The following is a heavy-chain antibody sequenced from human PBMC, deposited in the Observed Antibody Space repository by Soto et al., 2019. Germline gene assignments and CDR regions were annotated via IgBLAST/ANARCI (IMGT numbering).Heavy chain of an antibody. CDR1: GYTFTSYG. Sequence: QVQLVQSGAEVKKPGASVKVSCKASGYTFTSYGISWVRQAPGQGLEWMGWISAYNGNTKYTQKLQGRVTMTTDTSTSTGYMELRSLRSDDPAGYYCARDLAVGLVDYWGQGTLVTVSS. V-gene: IGHV1-18*01. D-gene: IGHD6-19*01. J-gene: IGHJ4*02. CDR3: ARDLAVGLVDY. CDR2: ISAYNGNT.